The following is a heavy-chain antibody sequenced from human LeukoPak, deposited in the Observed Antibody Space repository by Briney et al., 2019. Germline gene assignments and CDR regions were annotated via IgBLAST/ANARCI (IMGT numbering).Heavy chain of an antibody. CDR2: IWYDGSDE. D-gene: IGHD3-22*01. CDR3: ARDGGYHSSGPFDY. J-gene: IGHJ4*02. V-gene: IGHV3-33*01. CDR1: GFNFSSFG. Sequence: GKSLRLSCAASGFNFSSFGMHWVRQAPGKGLEWVAVIWYDGSDEYYADSVKGRFTISRDNSKNTLYLQMNSLRAEDTAVYYCARDGGYHSSGPFDYWGQGTLVTVSS.